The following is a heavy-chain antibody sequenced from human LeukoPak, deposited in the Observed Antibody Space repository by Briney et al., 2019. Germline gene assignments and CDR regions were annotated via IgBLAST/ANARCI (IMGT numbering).Heavy chain of an antibody. V-gene: IGHV3-74*01. D-gene: IGHD3-10*01. CDR1: GFTFSRSW. J-gene: IGHJ4*02. Sequence: PGGSLRLSCAASGFTFSRSWMHWVRQAPGKGLVWVSRTNDDGSTTNYADSVKDRFTISRDNAKNTLYLQMNSLRAEDTAVYYCARALGSSSDYWGQGPLVTVAS. CDR2: TNDDGSTT. CDR3: ARALGSSSDY.